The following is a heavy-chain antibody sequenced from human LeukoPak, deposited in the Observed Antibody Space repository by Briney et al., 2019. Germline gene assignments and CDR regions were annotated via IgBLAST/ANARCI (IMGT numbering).Heavy chain of an antibody. V-gene: IGHV3-30*18. J-gene: IGHJ4*02. CDR2: ISYDGSNK. CDR1: GFTFSSYG. CDR3: AKIESWFGELLPNPFDY. Sequence: GGSLRLSCAASGFTFSSYGMHWVRQAPGKGLEWVAVISYDGSNKYYADSVKGRFTISRDNSKNTLYLQMNSLRAEDTAVYYCAKIESWFGELLPNPFDYWGQGTLVTVSS. D-gene: IGHD3-10*01.